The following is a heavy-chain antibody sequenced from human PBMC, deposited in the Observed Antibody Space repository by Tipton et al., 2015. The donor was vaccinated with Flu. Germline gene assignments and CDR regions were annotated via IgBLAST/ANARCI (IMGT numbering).Heavy chain of an antibody. CDR1: GASISSGTYN. CDR2: IYHSGST. Sequence: GLVKPSETLSLTCTDSGASISSGTYNWGWIRQPPGKGLEWIGSIYHSGSTFYSPFLKSRVTISVDTSNNHFSLKVTSVTVADTAVYYCARTYSSSWHDAFHIWGQGKMVVVST. J-gene: IGHJ3*02. V-gene: IGHV4-39*02. CDR3: ARTYSSSWHDAFHI. D-gene: IGHD6-13*01.